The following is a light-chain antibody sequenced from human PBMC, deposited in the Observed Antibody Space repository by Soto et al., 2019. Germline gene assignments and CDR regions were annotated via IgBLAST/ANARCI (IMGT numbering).Light chain of an antibody. CDR2: EVS. CDR1: SSDVGGYNY. Sequence: QSVLTQPPSASGSPGQSVTISCTVTSSDVGGYNYVSWYQQHPGKAPKLIIYEVSNRPSGVPDRFSGSKSGNTASLTVSGLHAEAEADSFRCSSACGYTFLFGTGPKVTVL. J-gene: IGLJ1*01. V-gene: IGLV2-8*01. CDR3: CSSACGYTFL.